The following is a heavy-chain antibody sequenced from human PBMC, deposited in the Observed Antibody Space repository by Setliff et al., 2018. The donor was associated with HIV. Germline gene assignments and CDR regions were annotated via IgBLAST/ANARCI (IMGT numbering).Heavy chain of an antibody. V-gene: IGHV4-30-4*01. CDR2: IYYSGTI. Sequence: SETLSLTCTVSGGSISNSRYWSWIRQAPGKGLEWIGHIYYSGTIYYNPSLKSRLIISVDMSKNQFSLNLNSVTAADTAVYFCARVAYDFSTIYYYENWFDPWGQGILVTVSS. CDR1: GGSISNSRY. D-gene: IGHD3-22*01. J-gene: IGHJ5*02. CDR3: ARVAYDFSTIYYYENWFDP.